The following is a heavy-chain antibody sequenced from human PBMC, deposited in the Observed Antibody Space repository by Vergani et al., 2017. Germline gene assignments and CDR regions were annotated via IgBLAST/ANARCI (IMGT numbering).Heavy chain of an antibody. Sequence: QVQLVQSGAEVKKPGSSVKVSCKASGGTFSSYAISWVRQAPGQGLEWMGRIIPILGIANYAQKFQGRVTITADKSTSTAYMELSSLRSEDTAVYYCASEYYYYYYMDVWGKGTTVTFSS. CDR1: GGTFSSYA. CDR3: ASEYYYYYYMDV. CDR2: IIPILGIA. V-gene: IGHV1-69*09. J-gene: IGHJ6*03.